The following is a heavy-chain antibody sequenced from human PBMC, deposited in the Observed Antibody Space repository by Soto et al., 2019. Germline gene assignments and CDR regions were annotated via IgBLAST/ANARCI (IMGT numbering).Heavy chain of an antibody. CDR1: GGTFSSYA. V-gene: IGHV1-69*13. D-gene: IGHD2-21*02. Sequence: SVKVSCKASGGTFSSYAISLVRQAPGQGLEWMGGIIPIFGTANYAQKFQGRVTITADESTSTAYMELSSLRSEDTAVYYCARVTAIMNAFDIWGQGTMVTVS. CDR2: IIPIFGTA. J-gene: IGHJ3*02. CDR3: ARVTAIMNAFDI.